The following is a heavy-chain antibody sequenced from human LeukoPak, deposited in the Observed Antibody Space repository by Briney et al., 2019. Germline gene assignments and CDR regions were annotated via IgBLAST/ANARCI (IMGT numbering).Heavy chain of an antibody. J-gene: IGHJ4*02. CDR1: GYTFTCYY. D-gene: IGHD5-12*01. V-gene: IGHV1-2*04. CDR2: INPNSGGT. Sequence: ASVKVSCKASGYTFTCYYMHWVRQAPGQGLEWMGWINPNSGGTNYAQKFQGWVTMTRDTSISTAYMELSRLRSDDTAVYYCARDPGYSGYELGFDYWGQGTLVTVSS. CDR3: ARDPGYSGYELGFDY.